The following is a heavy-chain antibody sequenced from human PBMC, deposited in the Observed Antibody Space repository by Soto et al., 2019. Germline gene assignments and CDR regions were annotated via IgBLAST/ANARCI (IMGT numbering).Heavy chain of an antibody. CDR1: GFTFSSFG. CDR2: ISYDGSSK. J-gene: IGHJ4*02. Sequence: GGSLRLSCAASGFTFSSFGMHWVRQAPGKGLEWVAVISYDGSSKYYADSVKGRFTISRDNSKNTLYLQMNSLRTEDTAIYYWAKPYSSDWYYLNYWGQGTLVTVSS. D-gene: IGHD6-19*01. V-gene: IGHV3-30*18. CDR3: AKPYSSDWYYLNY.